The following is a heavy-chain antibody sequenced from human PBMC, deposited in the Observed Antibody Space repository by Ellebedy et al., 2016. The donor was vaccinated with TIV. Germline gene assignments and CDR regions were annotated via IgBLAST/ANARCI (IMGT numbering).Heavy chain of an antibody. D-gene: IGHD3-22*01. CDR2: ITASGGGR. CDR3: ARDAHQDSTGPVSGASDI. Sequence: PGGSLRLSCAASGFTFSSFAMSWVRQAPGKGLEWVSGITASGGGRYYAESVKGRFTISRDNSKNTLYLQMNSLRAEDTAIYYCARDAHQDSTGPVSGASDIWGQGTMVSVSS. CDR1: GFTFSSFA. J-gene: IGHJ3*02. V-gene: IGHV3-23*01.